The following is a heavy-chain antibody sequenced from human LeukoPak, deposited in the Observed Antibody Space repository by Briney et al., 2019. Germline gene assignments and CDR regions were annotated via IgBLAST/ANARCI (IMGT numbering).Heavy chain of an antibody. Sequence: PGGSLRLSCAASGFTFSSYSMNWVRQAPGKGLEWVSSISSSSSYIYYADSVKGRFTISRDNAKNSLYLQMNSLRAEDTAVYYCARDMHGSGSYTDDAFDIWGQGTMVTVSS. CDR1: GFTFSSYS. V-gene: IGHV3-21*01. J-gene: IGHJ3*02. D-gene: IGHD3-10*01. CDR3: ARDMHGSGSYTDDAFDI. CDR2: ISSSSSYI.